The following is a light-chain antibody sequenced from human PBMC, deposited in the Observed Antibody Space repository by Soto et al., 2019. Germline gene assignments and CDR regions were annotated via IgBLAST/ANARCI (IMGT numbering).Light chain of an antibody. V-gene: IGKV3-20*01. CDR2: GAS. Sequence: EIVLTQSPGTLSLSPGERATLSCRASQSVSSSYLTWYQQKPGQAPRLLIYGASGRATGIPDRFSGSGSGTDFTLTISRLEPEDFAVYYCQQYGYSLFPFGPGTKVDIK. J-gene: IGKJ3*01. CDR3: QQYGYSLFP. CDR1: QSVSSSY.